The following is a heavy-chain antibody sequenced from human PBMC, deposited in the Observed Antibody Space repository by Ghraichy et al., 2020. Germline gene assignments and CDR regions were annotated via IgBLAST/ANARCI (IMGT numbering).Heavy chain of an antibody. J-gene: IGHJ6*02. Sequence: SETLSLTCAVYGGSFSGYYWSWIRQPPGKGLEWIGEINHSGSTNYNPSLKSRVTISVDTSKNQFSLKLSSVTAADTAVYYCARCRVAVAGTGYYYYYGMDVWGQGTTVTVSS. CDR1: GGSFSGYY. CDR2: INHSGST. V-gene: IGHV4-34*01. D-gene: IGHD6-19*01. CDR3: ARCRVAVAGTGYYYYYGMDV.